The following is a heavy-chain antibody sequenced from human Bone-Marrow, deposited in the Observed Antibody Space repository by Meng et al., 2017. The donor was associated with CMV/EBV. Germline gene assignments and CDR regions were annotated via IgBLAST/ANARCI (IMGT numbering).Heavy chain of an antibody. V-gene: IGHV1-69*05. J-gene: IGHJ6*02. CDR1: GGTFSSYA. Sequence: SVKVSCKASGGTFSSYAISWVRQAPGQGLEWMGGIIPIFGTANYAQKFQGRVTITTDESTSTAYMELSSLRSEDTAVYYCATNIVVVPAAPEPPYYYYYGMDVWGRGTTVTVSS. D-gene: IGHD2-2*01. CDR3: ATNIVVVPAAPEPPYYYYYGMDV. CDR2: IIPIFGTA.